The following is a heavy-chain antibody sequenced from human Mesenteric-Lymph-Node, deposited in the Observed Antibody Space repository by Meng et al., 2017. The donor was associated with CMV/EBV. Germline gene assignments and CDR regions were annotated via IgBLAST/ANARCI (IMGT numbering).Heavy chain of an antibody. D-gene: IGHD6-13*01. V-gene: IGHV4-34*01. J-gene: IGHJ5*02. CDR1: GGSFSNYY. CDR2: MHQSGKT. Sequence: LETLSLTCVVSGGSFSNYYWTWIRQSPGKGLEWLGEMHQSGKTNSNPSVRSRLTMSVDTSKSQVSLKLRFATAADTAVYYCTGFVWGIGFDPWGQGTLVTVSS. CDR3: TGFVWGIGFDP.